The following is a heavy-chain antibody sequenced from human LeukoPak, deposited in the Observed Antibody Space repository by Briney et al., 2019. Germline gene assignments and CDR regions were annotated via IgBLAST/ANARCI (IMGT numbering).Heavy chain of an antibody. J-gene: IGHJ4*02. D-gene: IGHD3-10*01. CDR3: ARFGSGSFDY. CDR1: GGSISSSSYY. CDR2: IYYSGST. Sequence: PSETLSLTCTVSGGSISSSSYYWGWIRQPPGKGLEWIGSIYYSGSTNYNPSLKSRVTISVDTSKNQFSLKLSSVTAADTAVYYCARFGSGSFDYWGQGTLVTVSS. V-gene: IGHV4-39*07.